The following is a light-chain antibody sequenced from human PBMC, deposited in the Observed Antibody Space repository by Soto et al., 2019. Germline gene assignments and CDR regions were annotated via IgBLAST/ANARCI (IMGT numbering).Light chain of an antibody. CDR1: QTVSRY. Sequence: EIVLTQSPATLSLSPGERATLSCRASQTVSRYLSWYQQKPGQAPRLLIYDEFNRAPGIPARFSGSGSGTDFSLTISSLEPEDFAVYYCLQRGAWPPSFGGGTKVEI. CDR2: DEF. CDR3: LQRGAWPPS. J-gene: IGKJ4*01. V-gene: IGKV3-11*01.